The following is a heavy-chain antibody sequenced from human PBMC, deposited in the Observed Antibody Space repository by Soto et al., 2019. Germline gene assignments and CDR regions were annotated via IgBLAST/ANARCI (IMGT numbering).Heavy chain of an antibody. D-gene: IGHD3-9*01. V-gene: IGHV1-46*01. CDR1: GYTFTSYY. Sequence: ASVKVSCKASGYTFTSYYIHWVRQAPGQGLEWMGIINPSGGSTSYAQKFQGRVTMTRDTSTSTVYMELSSLGSEDTAVYYCATEPYDILPGYRKDFDYWVQGTLVTVSS. J-gene: IGHJ4*02. CDR2: INPSGGST. CDR3: ATEPYDILPGYRKDFDY.